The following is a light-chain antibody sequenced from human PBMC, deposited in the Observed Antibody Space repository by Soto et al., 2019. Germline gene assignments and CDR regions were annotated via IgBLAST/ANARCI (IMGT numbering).Light chain of an antibody. Sequence: QSALTQPRSVSGSPGQSVTISCTGTSSDVGGYNYVSWYQQHPGKAPKLMIYDVSKRPSGVPDRFPGSKSGNTASLTICGLQAEDEADYYCCSYAGSYTHYVFGTGTKLTVL. J-gene: IGLJ1*01. CDR3: CSYAGSYTHYV. CDR2: DVS. V-gene: IGLV2-11*01. CDR1: SSDVGGYNY.